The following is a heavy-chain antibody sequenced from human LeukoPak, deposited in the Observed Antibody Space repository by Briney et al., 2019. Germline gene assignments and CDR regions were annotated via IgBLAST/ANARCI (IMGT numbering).Heavy chain of an antibody. V-gene: IGHV4-61*02. J-gene: IGHJ4*02. CDR2: IYTSEST. Sequence: SETLSLTCSVSGGSISSSNYYWSWIRQPAGKGLEWIGRIYTSESTNYNPSLKSRVTISVDTSRNQFSLKLSSVTAADTAVYYCARGLWFGDENPPYFDYWGQGILVTVSS. D-gene: IGHD3-10*01. CDR3: ARGLWFGDENPPYFDY. CDR1: GGSISSSNYY.